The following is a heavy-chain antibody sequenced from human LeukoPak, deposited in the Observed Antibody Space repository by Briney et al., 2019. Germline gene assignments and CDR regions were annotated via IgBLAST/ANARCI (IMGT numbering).Heavy chain of an antibody. CDR3: AKDLPGGNDY. D-gene: IGHD3-16*01. J-gene: IGHJ4*02. CDR2: ISYDGSNE. CDR1: GFTFSSYG. Sequence: PGRSLRLSCAASGFTFSSYGMHWVRQAPGKGLEWVAVISYDGSNEFYADSVKGRFTISRDNSKNTLYLQMNSLRAEDTAVYYCAKDLPGGNDYWGQGTLVTVSS. V-gene: IGHV3-30*18.